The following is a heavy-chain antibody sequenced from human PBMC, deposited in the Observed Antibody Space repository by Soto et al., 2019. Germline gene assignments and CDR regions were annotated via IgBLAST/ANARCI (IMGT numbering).Heavy chain of an antibody. CDR3: ARDIVVVVAAYYYYYGMDV. V-gene: IGHV1-69*12. D-gene: IGHD2-15*01. J-gene: IGHJ6*02. CDR2: IIPIFGTA. CDR1: GGTFSSYA. Sequence: QVQLVQSGAEVKKPGSSVKVSCKASGGTFSSYAISWVRQAPGQGLEWMGGIIPIFGTANYAQKFQGRVTITADESTSTDYMELSSLRSEDTAVYYCARDIVVVVAAYYYYYGMDVWGQGTTVTVSS.